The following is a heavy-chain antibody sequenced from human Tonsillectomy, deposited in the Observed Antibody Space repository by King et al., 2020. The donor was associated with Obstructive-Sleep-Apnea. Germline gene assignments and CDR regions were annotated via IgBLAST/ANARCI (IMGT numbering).Heavy chain of an antibody. J-gene: IGHJ6*02. Sequence: TLKESGPVLVKPTETLTLTCTVSGFSLSKARMGVSWIRQPPGKALEWLAHIFSNDEKSYSTSLKSGLTISKGTSKSHVVLTMTSMDPVDTATCYCARTRYGVDVWGQGTTVTVSS. CDR3: ARTRYGVDV. CDR1: GFSLSKARMG. CDR2: IFSNDEK. V-gene: IGHV2-26*01.